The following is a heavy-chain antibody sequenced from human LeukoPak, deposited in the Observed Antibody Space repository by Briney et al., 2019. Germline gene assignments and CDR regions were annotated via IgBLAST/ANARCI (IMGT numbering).Heavy chain of an antibody. D-gene: IGHD6-6*01. V-gene: IGHV4-39*07. CDR3: ARDPSSSSDSDY. CDR2: IYYGGTT. CDR1: GDSIRMSRYY. J-gene: IGHJ4*02. Sequence: SETLSLTCTVSGDSIRMSRYYWGWIRQPPGKGLEWIGSIYYGGTTYYNPSLKSRVTISVDTSKNQFSLKVTSVTAADTAVYYCARDPSSSSDSDYWGQGTLVTVSS.